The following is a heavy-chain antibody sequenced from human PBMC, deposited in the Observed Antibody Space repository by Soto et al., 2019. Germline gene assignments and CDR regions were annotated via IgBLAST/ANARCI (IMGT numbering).Heavy chain of an antibody. CDR2: IYHSGST. V-gene: IGHV4-4*02. Sequence: SETLSLTCAVSGGSISSSNWWSWVRPPPGKGLEWVGEIYHSGSTNYNPSLKSRITISVDKSKNQFSLKLSSVTAADAAVYYGARPECSRGRCYFDYWGQGILVTVSS. CDR3: ARPECSRGRCYFDY. D-gene: IGHD2-15*01. CDR1: GGSISSSNW. J-gene: IGHJ4*02.